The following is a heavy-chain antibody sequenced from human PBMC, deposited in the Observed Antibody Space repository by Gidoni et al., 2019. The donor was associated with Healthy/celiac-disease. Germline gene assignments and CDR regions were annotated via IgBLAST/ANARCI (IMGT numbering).Heavy chain of an antibody. V-gene: IGHV1-69*01. CDR2: GTA. Sequence: GTANYAQKFQGRVTITADESTSTAYMELSSLRSEDTAVYYCARSSGNRAAAGEGPLEYFQHRGQGTLVTVSS. D-gene: IGHD6-13*01. CDR3: ARSSGNRAAAGEGPLEYFQH. J-gene: IGHJ1*01.